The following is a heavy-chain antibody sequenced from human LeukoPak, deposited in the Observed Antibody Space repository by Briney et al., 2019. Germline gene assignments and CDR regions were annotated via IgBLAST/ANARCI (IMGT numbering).Heavy chain of an antibody. CDR1: GYTFTSYY. CDR2: INPSGGST. CDR3: ARDIRPISTSFDAFDI. D-gene: IGHD2-2*01. J-gene: IGHJ3*02. V-gene: IGHV1-46*01. Sequence: GASVKVSCKASGYTFTSYYMHWVRQAPGQGLEWMGIINPSGGSTSYAQKFQGRVTMTRDTSTSTVYMELSSLRSEDTAVYYCARDIRPISTSFDAFDIWGQGTMVTVSS.